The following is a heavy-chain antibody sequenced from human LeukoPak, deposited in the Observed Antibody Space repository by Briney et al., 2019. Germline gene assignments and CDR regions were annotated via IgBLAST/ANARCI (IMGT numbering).Heavy chain of an antibody. D-gene: IGHD6-6*01. J-gene: IGHJ4*02. CDR3: ARLRTEYSSSSYIDY. CDR1: GGSISSYY. Sequence: SETLSLTCTVSGGSISSYYWSWIRQPPGKGLEWIGYIYYSGSTNYNPSLKSRVTISVDTSKNQFSLKLSSVTAADTAVYYCARLRTEYSSSSYIDYWDQGTLVTVSS. V-gene: IGHV4-59*08. CDR2: IYYSGST.